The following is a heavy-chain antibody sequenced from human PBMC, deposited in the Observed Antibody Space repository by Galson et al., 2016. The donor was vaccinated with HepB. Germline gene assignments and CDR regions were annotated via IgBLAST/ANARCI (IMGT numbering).Heavy chain of an antibody. V-gene: IGHV3-23*01. J-gene: IGHJ3*02. Sequence: SLRLSCAASGFSFSISSMNWVRQAPGKGLEWVSAIRRSGTGTSYADSVKGRFTISRDNSKNTLYLQMNSLRAEDAAVYYCAKISLSGYISGWGGSFDIWGRGTMVTVSS. D-gene: IGHD6-19*01. CDR2: IRRSGTGT. CDR3: AKISLSGYISGWGGSFDI. CDR1: GFSFSISS.